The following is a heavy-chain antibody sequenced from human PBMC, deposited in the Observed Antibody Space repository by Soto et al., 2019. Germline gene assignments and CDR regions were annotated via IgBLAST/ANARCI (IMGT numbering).Heavy chain of an antibody. Sequence: ASVKVSCKASEFTFSRSAVQWVRQARGQRLEWIGWIVVGSGNTNYAQKLQERVTITRDTSTSTAYMELSSLRSDDTAMYYCAAGLQVLKYRYFYYWGQGTLVTVSS. CDR3: AAGLQVLKYRYFYY. CDR1: EFTFSRSA. J-gene: IGHJ4*02. V-gene: IGHV1-58*01. D-gene: IGHD3-16*02. CDR2: IVVGSGNT.